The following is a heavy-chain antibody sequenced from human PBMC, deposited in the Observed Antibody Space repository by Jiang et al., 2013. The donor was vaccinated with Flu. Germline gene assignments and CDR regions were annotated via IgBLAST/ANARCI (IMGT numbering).Heavy chain of an antibody. Sequence: GSGLVKPSETLSLTCTVSGGSISSSSYYWGWIRQPPGKGLEWIGSIYYSGSTYYNPSLESRVTISVDTSKNQFSLKLSSVTAADTAVYYCASYSGYDYYFDYWGQGTLVTVSS. CDR2: IYYSGST. CDR3: ASYSGYDYYFDY. CDR1: GGSISSSSYY. V-gene: IGHV4-39*07. J-gene: IGHJ4*02. D-gene: IGHD5-12*01.